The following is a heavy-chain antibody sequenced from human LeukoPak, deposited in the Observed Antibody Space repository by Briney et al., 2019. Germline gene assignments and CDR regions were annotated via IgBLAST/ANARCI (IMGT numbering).Heavy chain of an antibody. CDR1: GFTFSSYW. Sequence: GGSLRLSCAASGFTFSSYWMSWVRQAPGKGLEWVANIKQDGSEKYYVDSVKGRFTISRDNAKNSLYLQMNSLRAEDTAVYYCARESNYGSGSYPLYYFDYWGQGTLVTVSS. D-gene: IGHD3-10*01. CDR3: ARESNYGSGSYPLYYFDY. V-gene: IGHV3-7*01. CDR2: IKQDGSEK. J-gene: IGHJ4*02.